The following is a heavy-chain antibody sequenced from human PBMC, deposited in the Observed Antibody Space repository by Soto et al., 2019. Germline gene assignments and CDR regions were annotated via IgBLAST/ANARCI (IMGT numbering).Heavy chain of an antibody. Sequence: SLRLSCTASGFTFGDYAMSWFRQAPGKGLEWVGFIRSKVYGGTTEYAASVKGRFTISRDDSKSIAYLQMDSLKTEDTAVYYCTRGDSSDFTSGGYWGQGTLVTVSS. CDR2: IRSKVYGGTT. CDR1: GFTFGDYA. CDR3: TRGDSSDFTSGGY. J-gene: IGHJ4*02. D-gene: IGHD3-22*01. V-gene: IGHV3-49*03.